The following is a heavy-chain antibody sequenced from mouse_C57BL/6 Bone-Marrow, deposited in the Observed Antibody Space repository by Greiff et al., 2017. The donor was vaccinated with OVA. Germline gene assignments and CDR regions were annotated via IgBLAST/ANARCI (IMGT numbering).Heavy chain of an antibody. CDR3: ARGDYDGFYYAMDY. CDR2: IWTGGGT. Sequence: VQLQESGPGLVAPSQSLSITCTVSGFSLTSYAISWVRQPPGKGLEWLGVIWTGGGTNYNSALKSRLSISKDNSKSQVFLKMNSLQTDDTARYYCARGDYDGFYYAMDYWGRGTSVTVSS. CDR1: GFSLTSYA. V-gene: IGHV2-9-1*01. D-gene: IGHD2-4*01. J-gene: IGHJ4*01.